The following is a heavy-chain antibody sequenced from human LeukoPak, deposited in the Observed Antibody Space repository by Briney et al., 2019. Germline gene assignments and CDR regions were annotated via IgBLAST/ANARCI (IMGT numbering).Heavy chain of an antibody. Sequence: SETLSLTCAVYGGSFSGYYWSWIRQPPGKGLEWIGEINHSGSTNYNPSLKSRVTISVDTSKNQFSLKLSSVTAADTAVYYCARGLKHWGQGTLVTVSS. V-gene: IGHV4-34*01. CDR1: GGSFSGYY. CDR3: ARGLKH. J-gene: IGHJ1*01. CDR2: INHSGST.